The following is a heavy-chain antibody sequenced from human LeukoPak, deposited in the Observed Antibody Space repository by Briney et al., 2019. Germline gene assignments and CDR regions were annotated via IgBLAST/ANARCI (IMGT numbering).Heavy chain of an antibody. Sequence: SVKVSCKASGGTFSSYAISWVRQAPGQGLEWMGGIIPIFGTANYTQKFQGRVTITADESTSTAYMELSSLRSEDTAVYYCARSTVTTYSYYYYGMDVWGQGTTVTVSS. CDR3: ARSTVTTYSYYYYGMDV. CDR1: GGTFSSYA. D-gene: IGHD4-17*01. J-gene: IGHJ6*02. V-gene: IGHV1-69*13. CDR2: IIPIFGTA.